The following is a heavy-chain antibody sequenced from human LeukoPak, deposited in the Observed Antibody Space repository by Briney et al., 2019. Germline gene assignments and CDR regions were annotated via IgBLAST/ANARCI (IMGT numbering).Heavy chain of an antibody. CDR2: MNPNSGNT. J-gene: IGHJ4*02. CDR3: ARLPKYSRPLDY. D-gene: IGHD6-6*01. CDR1: GYTFSSYD. Sequence: ASVKVSCKASGYTFSSYDINWVRQATGQGLEWMGWMNPNSGNTAYAQKFQGRVTMSRDTSISTAYMELSSLRSEDTAVYYCARLPKYSRPLDYWGQGTLVTVSS. V-gene: IGHV1-8*02.